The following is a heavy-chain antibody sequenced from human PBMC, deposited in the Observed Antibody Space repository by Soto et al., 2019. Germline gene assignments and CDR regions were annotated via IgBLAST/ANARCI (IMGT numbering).Heavy chain of an antibody. Sequence: QLQLQESGPGLVKPSETLSLTCTVSGGSISSSGYFWGWIRQPPGKGLEWIGSISYSGSTYYDPSLKSRGTISVGTSKNQFVLKLISVTAADTAVYYCARHILAQCLYEYWVQGTLVSVSS. CDR3: ARHILAQCLYEY. J-gene: IGHJ4*02. V-gene: IGHV4-39*01. CDR2: ISYSGST. CDR1: GGSISSSGYF. D-gene: IGHD6-19*01.